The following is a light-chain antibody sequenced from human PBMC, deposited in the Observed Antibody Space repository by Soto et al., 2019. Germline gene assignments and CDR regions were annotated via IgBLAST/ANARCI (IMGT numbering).Light chain of an antibody. Sequence: DIQMTQSPSTLSSSVGDRVTITCLASQNINTWLAWYQQKPGKAPKLLILNASSLESGVPSRFSGSGSGTEFTLTISSLQPDDLATYYCQQYNSYSEAFGQGTRVEIK. V-gene: IGKV1-5*03. CDR1: QNINTW. J-gene: IGKJ1*01. CDR3: QQYNSYSEA. CDR2: NAS.